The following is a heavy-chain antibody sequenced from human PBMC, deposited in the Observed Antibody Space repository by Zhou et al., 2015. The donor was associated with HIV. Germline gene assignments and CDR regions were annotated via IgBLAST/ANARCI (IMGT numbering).Heavy chain of an antibody. CDR3: TTGPPVNDILTGYSRAFNF. V-gene: IGHV1-24*01. D-gene: IGHD3-9*01. CDR2: FDLEDGET. CDR1: ADTLTEES. J-gene: IGHJ3*01. Sequence: QVQLVQSGAEMRKPGASVRVSCKFSADTLTEESIHWVRQPPGQGLEWVGNFDLEDGETIYAQKFQGRVSMTEDTSTNTAYMDLSSLRSEDTAIYYCTTGPPVNDILTGYSRAFNFWGQGTLVTVSS.